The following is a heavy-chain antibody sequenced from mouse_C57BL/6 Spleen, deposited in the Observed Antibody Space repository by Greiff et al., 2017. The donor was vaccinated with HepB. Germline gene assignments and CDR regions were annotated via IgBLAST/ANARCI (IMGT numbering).Heavy chain of an antibody. CDR1: GYTFTSYW. CDR2: IYPGSGST. V-gene: IGHV1-55*01. Sequence: QVQLQQPGAELVKPGASVKMSCKASGYTFTSYWITWVKQRPGQGLEWIGDIYPGSGSTNYNEKFKSKATLTVDTSSSTAYMQLSSLTSEDSAVYYCARTDDGYYTGYWYFDVWGTGTTVTVSS. D-gene: IGHD2-3*01. CDR3: ARTDDGYYTGYWYFDV. J-gene: IGHJ1*03.